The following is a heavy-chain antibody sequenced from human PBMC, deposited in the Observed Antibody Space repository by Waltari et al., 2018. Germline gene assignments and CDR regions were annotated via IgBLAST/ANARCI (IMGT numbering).Heavy chain of an antibody. V-gene: IGHV1-18*01. CDR3: ARDPRNYYDSSGKDY. CDR1: GYTFTSHG. J-gene: IGHJ4*02. Sequence: QVQLVQSGAEVKKPGASVKVSCKASGYTFTSHGISWVRQAPGQGLEWMGWISAYNGNTNNAQKLQGRVTMTTDTSTSTAYMELRSLRSDDTAVYYCARDPRNYYDSSGKDYWGQGTLVTVSS. CDR2: ISAYNGNT. D-gene: IGHD3-22*01.